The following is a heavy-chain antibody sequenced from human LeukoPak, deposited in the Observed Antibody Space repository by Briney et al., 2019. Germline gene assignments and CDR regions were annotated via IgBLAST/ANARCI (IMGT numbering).Heavy chain of an antibody. V-gene: IGHV3-23*01. D-gene: IGHD2-15*01. J-gene: IGHJ4*02. CDR2: ITGTGGR. Sequence: GGSLRLSCAVSGFTLTNHGASWVRQAPGKGLEWVSIITGTGGRYYGDSVKGRFILSRNNSKNTVYMQMSSLRAEDTATYYCAKDYCRDGNCPFPFLDSWGQGTLVTVSS. CDR1: GFTLTNHG. CDR3: AKDYCRDGNCPFPFLDS.